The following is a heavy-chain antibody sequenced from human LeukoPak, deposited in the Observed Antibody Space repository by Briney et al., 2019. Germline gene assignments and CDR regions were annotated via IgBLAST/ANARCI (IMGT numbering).Heavy chain of an antibody. CDR3: ARGSIAAAGISHDY. D-gene: IGHD6-13*01. Sequence: PSETLSLTCTVSGYSISSGYYWGWIRQPPGKGLEWIGSIYHSGSTYYNPSLKSRVTISVDTSKNQFSLKLSSVTAADTAVYYCARGSIAAAGISHDYWGQGTLVTVSS. V-gene: IGHV4-38-2*02. J-gene: IGHJ4*02. CDR1: GYSISSGYY. CDR2: IYHSGST.